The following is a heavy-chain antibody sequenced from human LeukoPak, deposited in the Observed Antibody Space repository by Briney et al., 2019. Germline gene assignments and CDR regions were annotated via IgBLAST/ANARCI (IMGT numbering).Heavy chain of an antibody. CDR1: GFTFSTYV. CDR3: ARVVAGSVYNCGMDV. J-gene: IGHJ6*02. V-gene: IGHV3-30*01. D-gene: IGHD6-19*01. Sequence: GGSLRLSCAASGFTFSTYVMHWVRQAPGKGLQWVAVILYDGSNKYYADSVKGRFIISRDNSKNTPYLQMNSLTAEDTAVYYCARVVAGSVYNCGMDVWGQGTTVTVSS. CDR2: ILYDGSNK.